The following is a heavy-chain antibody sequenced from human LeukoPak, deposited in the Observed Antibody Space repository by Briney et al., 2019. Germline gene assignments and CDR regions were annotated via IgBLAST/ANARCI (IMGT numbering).Heavy chain of an antibody. V-gene: IGHV1-2*02. D-gene: IGHD1-26*01. CDR1: GYTFTGYY. Sequence: ASVKVSCKAYGYTFTGYYMYWVRQAPGQGLEWMGWINPNSGGTNYAQKFQGRVTMTRDTSISTAYMELSRLRSDDTAVYYCARVSGSYSSCDYWGQGTLVTVSS. J-gene: IGHJ4*02. CDR2: INPNSGGT. CDR3: ARVSGSYSSCDY.